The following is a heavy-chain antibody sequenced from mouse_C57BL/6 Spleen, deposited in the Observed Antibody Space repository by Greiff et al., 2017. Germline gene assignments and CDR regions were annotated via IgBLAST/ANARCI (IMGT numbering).Heavy chain of an antibody. CDR1: GYTFTSYW. CDR2: IDPSDSET. D-gene: IGHD3-1*01. CDR3: ARRAGYYFDY. J-gene: IGHJ2*01. V-gene: IGHV1-52*01. Sequence: QVQLQQPGAELVRPGSSVKLSCKASGYTFTSYWMHWVKQRPIQGLEWIGNIDPSDSETHYNQKFKDKATLTVDKSSSTAYMQLSSLTSEVSAVYYCARRAGYYFDYWGQGTTLTVSS.